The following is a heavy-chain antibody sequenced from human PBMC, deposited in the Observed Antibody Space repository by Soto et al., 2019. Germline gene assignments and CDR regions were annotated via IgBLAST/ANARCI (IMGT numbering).Heavy chain of an antibody. CDR1: GGSFSGYY. CDR2: INHSGST. Sequence: PSETLSLTCAVYGGSFSGYYWTWIRQPPGTGLEWIGEINHSGSTNYNPSLKSRVTISVDTSKNQFSLKLTSVTAADTAVYYCAREGVTDTAMFYYYYYVLDVWGQGTTVTVSS. V-gene: IGHV4-34*01. D-gene: IGHD5-18*01. CDR3: AREGVTDTAMFYYYYYVLDV. J-gene: IGHJ6*02.